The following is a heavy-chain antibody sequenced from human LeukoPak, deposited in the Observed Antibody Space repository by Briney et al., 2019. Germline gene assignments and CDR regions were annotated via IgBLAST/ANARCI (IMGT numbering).Heavy chain of an antibody. CDR2: ISYDGSNK. V-gene: IGHV3-30*03. Sequence: PGGSLRLSCAVSGFTFSTYGMHWVRQAPGKGLEWVAVISYDGSNKYYADSVKGRFTTSRDKSKNTVYLQMDSLRAEDTAVYYCATPPLLTESSSWFHFDYWGQGTLVTVSS. J-gene: IGHJ4*02. CDR1: GFTFSTYG. D-gene: IGHD6-13*01. CDR3: ATPPLLTESSSWFHFDY.